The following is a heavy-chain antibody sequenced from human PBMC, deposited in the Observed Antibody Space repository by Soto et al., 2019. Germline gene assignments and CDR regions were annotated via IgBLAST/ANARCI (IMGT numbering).Heavy chain of an antibody. D-gene: IGHD3-10*01. CDR1: GYTFTSYG. CDR3: ARSRYYGSGTWGWFDP. J-gene: IGHJ5*02. V-gene: IGHV1-18*01. Sequence: ASVKVSCKASGYTFTSYGISWVRQAPGQGLEWMGWISAYNGNTNYAQKLQGRVTMTTDTSTSTAYMELRSLRSDDTAVYYCARSRYYGSGTWGWFDPWGQGTLDTVSS. CDR2: ISAYNGNT.